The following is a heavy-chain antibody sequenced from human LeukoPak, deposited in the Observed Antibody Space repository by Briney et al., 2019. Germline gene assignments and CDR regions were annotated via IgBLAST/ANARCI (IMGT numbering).Heavy chain of an antibody. J-gene: IGHJ6*03. CDR1: GGSISSSSYY. V-gene: IGHV4-39*01. Sequence: SETLSLTCTVSGGSISSSSYYWGWIRQPPGKGLEWIGSIYYSGSTYYNPSLKSRVTISVDTSKNQFSLKLSSVTAADTAVYYCATRSAYYYDMAVWGKGTTVTVSS. CDR2: IYYSGST. CDR3: ATRSAYYYDMAV.